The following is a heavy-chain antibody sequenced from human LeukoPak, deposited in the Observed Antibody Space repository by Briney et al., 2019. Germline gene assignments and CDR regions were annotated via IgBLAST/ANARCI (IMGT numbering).Heavy chain of an antibody. CDR1: GFTFSGYS. CDR3: ARESISGHRDFDY. J-gene: IGHJ4*02. V-gene: IGHV3-48*01. D-gene: IGHD1-26*01. Sequence: PGGSLRLSGAASGFTFSGYSMNWVRQAPGKGLEWLSYISSGSRTIYYADSVEGRFTVSRDNAKNSLYLQMNSLRAEDTAVYYCARESISGHRDFDYWGQGALVTVSS. CDR2: ISSGSRTI.